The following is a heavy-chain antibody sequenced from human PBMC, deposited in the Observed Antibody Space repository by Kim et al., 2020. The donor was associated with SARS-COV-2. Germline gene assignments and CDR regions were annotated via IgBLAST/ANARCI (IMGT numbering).Heavy chain of an antibody. Sequence: SVKVSCKASGGTFSSYAISWVRQAPGQGLEWMGGIIPIFGTANYAQKFQGRVTMTADESMSTAYMELSSLRSEDTAVYYCAREGTAMVLGDYNWFDPWGQGTLVTVSS. CDR3: AREGTAMVLGDYNWFDP. J-gene: IGHJ5*02. D-gene: IGHD5-18*01. CDR1: GGTFSSYA. CDR2: IIPIFGTA. V-gene: IGHV1-69*13.